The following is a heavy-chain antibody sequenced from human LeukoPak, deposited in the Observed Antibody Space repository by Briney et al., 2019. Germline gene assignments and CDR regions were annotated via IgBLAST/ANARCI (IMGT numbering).Heavy chain of an antibody. CDR2: IYYSGST. CDR1: GGSINDYY. J-gene: IGHJ4*02. D-gene: IGHD6-19*01. V-gene: IGHV4-59*13. Sequence: PSETLSLTCTISGGSINDYYWSWIRQPPGEGLEWIGFIYYSGSTNYNPSLKSRVTFSVETSKDQFSLKLTSLTAADTAVYYCARGSGWLLAYWGQGSLVTVSS. CDR3: ARGSGWLLAY.